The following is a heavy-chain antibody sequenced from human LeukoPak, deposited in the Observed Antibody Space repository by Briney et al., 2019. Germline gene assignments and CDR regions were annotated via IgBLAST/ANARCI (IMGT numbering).Heavy chain of an antibody. V-gene: IGHV4-39*01. Sequence: SSETLSFTCTVSGGSISSRSYYLGWIRQPPGKGLAWIGSMYYSVSTYYNPSLKSRVTISVDTSKNQFSLKLSTVTAADTAVYFFFQAEDGIRDFDWLPHYFDYWDQGTLVTVSS. CDR3: FQAEDGIRDFDWLPHYFDY. CDR2: MYYSVST. D-gene: IGHD3-9*01. CDR1: GGSISSRSYY. J-gene: IGHJ4*02.